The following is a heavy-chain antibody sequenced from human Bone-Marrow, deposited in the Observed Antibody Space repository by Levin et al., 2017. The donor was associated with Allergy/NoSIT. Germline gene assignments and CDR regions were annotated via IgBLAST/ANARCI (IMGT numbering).Heavy chain of an antibody. D-gene: IGHD3-9*01. J-gene: IGHJ4*02. CDR2: VYFSGST. Sequence: SETLSLTCTVSGDSIISATYYWGWVRQPPGKGLEWIGSVYFSGSTYPSPFLKSRVTMSVDTSRSHFSLNLSSVTAADTAVSFCARVPALRFLDWFLDYWGRGVLVTVSS. CDR1: GDSIISATYY. CDR3: ARVPALRFLDWFLDY. V-gene: IGHV4-39*02.